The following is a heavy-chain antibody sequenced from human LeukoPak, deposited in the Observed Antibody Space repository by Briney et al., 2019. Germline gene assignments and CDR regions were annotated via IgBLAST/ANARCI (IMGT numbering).Heavy chain of an antibody. Sequence: GGSLRLSCAASGFTFNDYAMSWVRQAPGKGPEWVSSIKSSGDITYYADSVKGRFTISRDNSRNTLYLQMNTLRAEDTAVYFCAKSPVSSCRGSFCYPFDYWGQGNLVTVSS. CDR3: AKSPVSSCRGSFCYPFDY. V-gene: IGHV3-23*01. CDR2: IKSSGDIT. D-gene: IGHD2-15*01. CDR1: GFTFNDYA. J-gene: IGHJ4*02.